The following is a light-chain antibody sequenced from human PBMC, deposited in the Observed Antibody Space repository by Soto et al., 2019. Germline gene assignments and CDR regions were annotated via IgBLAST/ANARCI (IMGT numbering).Light chain of an antibody. CDR2: WAS. CDR3: HQYYTTPIT. V-gene: IGKV4-1*01. CDR1: QSVLDISNNKHY. J-gene: IGKJ5*01. Sequence: DIVMTQSPDSLAVSLSERATINCKSSQSVLDISNNKHYLAWYQQKPGQPPKLLIYWASTRESGVPDRFSGSGSGTDFTLSISSLQAEDVALYYCHQYYTTPITFGQGTRLEIK.